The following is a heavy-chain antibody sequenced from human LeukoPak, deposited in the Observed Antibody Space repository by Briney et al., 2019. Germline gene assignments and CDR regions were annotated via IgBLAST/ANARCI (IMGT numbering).Heavy chain of an antibody. Sequence: ASVKVSCKASGGTFSSYAISWVRQAPGQGLEWMGGIIPIFGTANYAQKFQGRVTITADKSTSTAYMELSSLRSEDTVVYYCARDTNYYDSSGYLLPAYFDYWGQGTLVTVSS. CDR1: GGTFSSYA. V-gene: IGHV1-69*06. CDR2: IIPIFGTA. D-gene: IGHD3-22*01. J-gene: IGHJ4*02. CDR3: ARDTNYYDSSGYLLPAYFDY.